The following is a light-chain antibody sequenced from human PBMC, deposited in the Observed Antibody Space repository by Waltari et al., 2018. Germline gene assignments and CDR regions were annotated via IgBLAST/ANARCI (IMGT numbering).Light chain of an antibody. CDR1: QSISSW. CDR2: KAS. J-gene: IGKJ1*01. V-gene: IGKV1-5*03. CDR3: QQYNSYSRT. Sequence: DIQLTQSPSTLSASVGDRVTITCRARQSISSWLAWYQQQPGKAPKRLIYKASSLESGVPSRISGSGSGTEFTLTISSLQPDDFATYYCQQYNSYSRTFGQGTKVEIK.